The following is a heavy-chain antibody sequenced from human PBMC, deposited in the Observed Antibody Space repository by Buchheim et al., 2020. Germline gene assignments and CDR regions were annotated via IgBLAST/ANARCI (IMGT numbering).Heavy chain of an antibody. Sequence: QVQLVQSGAEVKKPGASVKVSCKASGYTFTSYGISWVRQAPGQGLEWMGWISTYNGNTNYAQKLQGRFTMTTDTSTSTAYMELSSLRSEDTAVYYCAREIVVVPAAMLDYYYYMDVWGKGTT. CDR2: ISTYNGNT. CDR3: AREIVVVPAAMLDYYYYMDV. D-gene: IGHD2-2*01. J-gene: IGHJ6*03. CDR1: GYTFTSYG. V-gene: IGHV1-18*04.